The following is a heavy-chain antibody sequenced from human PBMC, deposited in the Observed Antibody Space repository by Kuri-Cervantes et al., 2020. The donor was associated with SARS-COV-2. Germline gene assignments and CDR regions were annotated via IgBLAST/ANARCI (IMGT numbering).Heavy chain of an antibody. J-gene: IGHJ4*02. CDR3: ARAYTSGVLLWSLLGY. CDR1: GFTFSSYA. V-gene: IGHV3-30-3*01. Sequence: SLKISCAASGFTFSSYAMHWVRQAPGKGLEWVAVISYDGSNKYYADSVKGRFTISRDNSKNTLYLQMNSLRAEDTAVYYCARAYTSGVLLWSLLGYWGQGTLVTVSS. CDR2: ISYDGSNK. D-gene: IGHD3-10*01.